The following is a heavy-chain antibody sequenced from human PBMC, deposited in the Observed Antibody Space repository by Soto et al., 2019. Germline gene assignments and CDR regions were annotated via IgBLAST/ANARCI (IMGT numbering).Heavy chain of an antibody. CDR3: AKGAWGGSPPPSIYYVDY. V-gene: IGHV3-74*01. D-gene: IGHD1-26*01. CDR1: GFSFRSYW. CDR2: ISSDGTTT. Sequence: EVQLVESGGGLVQSGGSLGLSCVASGFSFRSYWMHWVRQAPGKGLVWVARISSDGTTTTYADSANGRFTVSRDNAANTLYLQMSSLRAEDTARYHCAKGAWGGSPPPSIYYVDYWGQGALVTVSS. J-gene: IGHJ4*02.